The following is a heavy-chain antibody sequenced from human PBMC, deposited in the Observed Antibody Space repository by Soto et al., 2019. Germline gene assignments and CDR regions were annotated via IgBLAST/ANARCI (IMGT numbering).Heavy chain of an antibody. CDR1: GFSLSTNKMC. J-gene: IGHJ4*02. D-gene: IGHD5-12*01. V-gene: IGHV2-70*11. Sequence: SGPTLVNPTQTLTLTCTLSGFSLSTNKMCVSWIRQPPGKALEWLARIDWSDDKYYNTSLRTRLTISKDTSKNQVVLTMTNMEPLDTATFFFARIGSKVDNHYDYWGQGILVTVSS. CDR3: ARIGSKVDNHYDY. CDR2: IDWSDDK.